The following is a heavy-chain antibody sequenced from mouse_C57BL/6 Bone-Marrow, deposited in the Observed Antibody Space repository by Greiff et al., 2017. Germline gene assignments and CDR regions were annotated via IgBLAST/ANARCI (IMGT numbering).Heavy chain of an antibody. CDR3: ARSAKYAWFAY. Sequence: QVQLQQSGAELVRPGTSVKVSCKASGYAFTNYLIEWVKQRPGQGLEWIGLINPGSGGTNYHEKFKGQVTLTADKASSTAYMQLSSLTSEDSAVYCCARSAKYAWFAYWGQGTLVTVSA. CDR1: GYAFTNYL. CDR2: INPGSGGT. D-gene: IGHD2-14*01. V-gene: IGHV1-54*01. J-gene: IGHJ3*01.